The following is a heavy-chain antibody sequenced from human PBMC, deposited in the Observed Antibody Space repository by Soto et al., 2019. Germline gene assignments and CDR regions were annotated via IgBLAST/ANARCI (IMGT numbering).Heavy chain of an antibody. D-gene: IGHD3-22*01. CDR3: ARGAPVVNDY. V-gene: IGHV4-59*12. CDR1: GGSINNYY. Sequence: LSLTCTVSGGSINNYYWSWIRQHPGKGLEWIGYIYYSGSTYYNPSLKSRVTISVDRSKNQFSLKLSSVTAADTAAYYCARGAPVVNDYWGQGTLVTVSS. J-gene: IGHJ4*02. CDR2: IYYSGST.